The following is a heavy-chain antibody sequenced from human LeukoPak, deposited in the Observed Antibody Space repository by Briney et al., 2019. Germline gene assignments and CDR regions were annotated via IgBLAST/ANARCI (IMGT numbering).Heavy chain of an antibody. CDR1: GGSISSYY. CDR3: ARGLTPIDY. Sequence: SETLSLTCTVSGGSISSYYWSWIRQPPGKGLEWIGYIYYSGSTNYNPSLKSRVTISVDTSKNQFSLKLSSVTAADTAVYYCARGLTPIDYWGQGTLVTVSP. D-gene: IGHD4-23*01. J-gene: IGHJ4*02. V-gene: IGHV4-59*01. CDR2: IYYSGST.